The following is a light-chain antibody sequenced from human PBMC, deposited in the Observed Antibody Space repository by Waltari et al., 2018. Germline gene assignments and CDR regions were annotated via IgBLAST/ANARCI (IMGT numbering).Light chain of an antibody. J-gene: IGLJ3*02. CDR1: GSNIGAGYD. CDR2: GMT. V-gene: IGLV1-40*01. Sequence: QSVLTQPPSVSGAPGQRVTISCTGSGSNIGAGYDVHWYQQLPRAAPKLLIYGMTSRPLGVPDRFFGSTSGTSAFLAITGLQAEDEADYYWQSYDTTLSVVFGGGTKLTVL. CDR3: QSYDTTLSVV.